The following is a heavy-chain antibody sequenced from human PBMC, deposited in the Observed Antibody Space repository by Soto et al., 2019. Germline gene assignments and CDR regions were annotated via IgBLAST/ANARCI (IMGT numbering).Heavy chain of an antibody. Sequence: PSETLSLTCAVYGGSFSGYYWSWIRQPPGKGPEWIGEINHSGSTNYNPSPKSRVTISVDTSKNQFSLKLSSVTAADTAVYYCARAYSVVVVNGGDNWFDPWGQGTLVTVSS. D-gene: IGHD2-21*01. CDR3: ARAYSVVVVNGGDNWFDP. CDR1: GGSFSGYY. CDR2: INHSGST. V-gene: IGHV4-34*01. J-gene: IGHJ5*02.